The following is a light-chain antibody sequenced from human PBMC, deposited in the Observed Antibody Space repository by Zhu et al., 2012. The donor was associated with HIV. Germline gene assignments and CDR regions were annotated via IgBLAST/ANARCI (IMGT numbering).Light chain of an antibody. CDR2: GAF. CDR1: QSVSSSQ. Sequence: EIVLTQSPGTLSLSPGERVTLYCRASQSVSSSQLVWYQQKPGQAPRLLIYGAFSRATGIPDRFSGSGSGTDFTLTISRLEPEDFAVYYCPHYTNSVVTFGGGTKVEIK. J-gene: IGKJ4*01. V-gene: IGKV3-20*01. CDR3: PHYTNSVVT.